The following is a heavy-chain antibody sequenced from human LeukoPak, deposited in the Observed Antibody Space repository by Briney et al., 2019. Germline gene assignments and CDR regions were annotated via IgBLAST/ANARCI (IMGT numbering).Heavy chain of an antibody. CDR1: GSIFTSYW. J-gene: IGHJ4*02. Sequence: GASLQISCKGSGSIFTSYWIGWVRQMPGKGLEWMGIIYPGDSDTRYSPSFQGQVTISADKSISTAYLQWSSLKASDTAMYYCARRSGYSSSWYSFAQFDYWGQGTLVTVSS. D-gene: IGHD6-13*01. CDR3: ARRSGYSSSWYSFAQFDY. V-gene: IGHV5-51*01. CDR2: IYPGDSDT.